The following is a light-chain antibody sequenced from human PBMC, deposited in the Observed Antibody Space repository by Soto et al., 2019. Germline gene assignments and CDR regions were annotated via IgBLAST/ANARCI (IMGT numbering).Light chain of an antibody. CDR3: QQYYDSPLT. V-gene: IGKV1-5*03. Sequence: DIQMTQSLSTLSASVGDRVTITCRASQSISSWLAWYQQKPGQPPKLLIYWASIREPGVPDRFSGSGSGTDFTLTISSVQAEDVAVYYCQQYYDSPLTFGQGTRLEIK. CDR2: WAS. J-gene: IGKJ5*01. CDR1: QSISSW.